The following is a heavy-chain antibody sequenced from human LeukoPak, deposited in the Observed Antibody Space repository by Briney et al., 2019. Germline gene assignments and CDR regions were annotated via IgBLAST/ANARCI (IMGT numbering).Heavy chain of an antibody. J-gene: IGHJ4*02. CDR1: GYTFTRYH. D-gene: IGHD1-26*01. CDR2: INPIGGGT. V-gene: IGHV1-46*01. CDR3: ARELVGATEIDY. Sequence: ASVKVSCKASGYTFTRYHMHWVRQAPGQGLEWMGIINPIGGGTSYAQKFQGRVTMTRDTSTSTVYMELSSLRSEDTAVYYCARELVGATEIDYWGQGTLVTVSS.